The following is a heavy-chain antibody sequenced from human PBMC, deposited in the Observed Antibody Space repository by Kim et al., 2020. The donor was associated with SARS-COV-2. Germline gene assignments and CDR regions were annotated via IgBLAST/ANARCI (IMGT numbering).Heavy chain of an antibody. CDR3: ARGERSSSWYTYGMDV. J-gene: IGHJ6*02. CDR1: GFPFGSYE. Sequence: GGSLRLSCAASGFPFGSYEMNWVRQAPGKGLEWVSYISGSGGRIYYADSLKGRFIISRDSAKNSLYLQMNSLRAEDTAVYYCARGERSSSWYTYGMDVWGPGTTVTVSS. D-gene: IGHD6-13*01. V-gene: IGHV3-48*03. CDR2: ISGSGGRI.